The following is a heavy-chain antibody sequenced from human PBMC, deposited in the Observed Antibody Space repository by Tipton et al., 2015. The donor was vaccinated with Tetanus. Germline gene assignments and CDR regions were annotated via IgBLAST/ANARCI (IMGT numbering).Heavy chain of an antibody. J-gene: IGHJ4*02. CDR1: GFTFSSYW. CDR2: IKQDGSEK. Sequence: SLRLSCAASGFTFSSYWMSWVRQAPGKGLEWVANIKQDGSEKYYVDSVKGRFTISRDNAKNSLYLQMNSLRAEDTAVYYCARDGMVRGVIMVYWGQGTLVTVSS. V-gene: IGHV3-7*01. CDR3: ARDGMVRGVIMVY. D-gene: IGHD3-10*01.